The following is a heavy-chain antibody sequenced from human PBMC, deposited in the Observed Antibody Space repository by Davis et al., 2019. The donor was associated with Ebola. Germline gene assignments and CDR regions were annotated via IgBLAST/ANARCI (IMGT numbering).Heavy chain of an antibody. CDR1: GGSIGTTTYY. D-gene: IGHD6-19*01. CDR2: IHYGGST. CDR3: ARLSSSVAGLY. V-gene: IGHV4-39*01. Sequence: SETLSLTFTVPGGSIGTTTYYWRWIRQPPGTGLEWIGSIHYGGSTYYTPSLKSRIIISVDTSRKQFSLNLSSVTAADTAIYYCARLSSSVAGLYWGQGILVTVSA. J-gene: IGHJ4*02.